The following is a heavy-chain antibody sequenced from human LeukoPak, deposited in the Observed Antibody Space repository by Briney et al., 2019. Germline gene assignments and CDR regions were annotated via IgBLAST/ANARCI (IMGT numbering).Heavy chain of an antibody. D-gene: IGHD3-22*01. CDR1: GYTFTSYY. V-gene: IGHV1-18*04. J-gene: IGHJ1*01. CDR3: ARDRYYDSSGRRDFQY. Sequence: GASVKVSCKASGYTFTSYYMHWVRQAPGQGLEWMGWINAYNGNTNYAQKLQGRVTMTTDTSTSTAYMELRSLRSDDTAVYYCARDRYYDSSGRRDFQYWGQGTLVTVSS. CDR2: INAYNGNT.